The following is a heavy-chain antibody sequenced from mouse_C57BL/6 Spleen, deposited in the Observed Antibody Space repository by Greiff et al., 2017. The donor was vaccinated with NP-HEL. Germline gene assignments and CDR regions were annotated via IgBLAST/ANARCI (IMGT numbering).Heavy chain of an antibody. J-gene: IGHJ2*01. D-gene: IGHD2-4*01. CDR3: ARRDYDYGVYYFDY. CDR2: IDPEDGET. CDR1: GFNIKDYY. Sequence: VQLQQSGAELVKPGASVKLSCTASGFNIKDYYMHWVKQRTEQGLEWIGRIDPEDGETKSAPKFQGKATIPADTSSNTAYLQLSSLTSEDTAVYYCARRDYDYGVYYFDYWGQGTTLTVSS. V-gene: IGHV14-2*01.